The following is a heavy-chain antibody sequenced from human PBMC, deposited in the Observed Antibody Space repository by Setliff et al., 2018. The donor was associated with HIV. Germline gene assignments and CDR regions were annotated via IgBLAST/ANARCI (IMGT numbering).Heavy chain of an antibody. CDR1: GFTFSSYA. CDR3: ARDSGTVVTPAWFDP. Sequence: GGSLRLSCAASGFTFSSYAMHWVRQAPGKGLEWVAVISYDGSNKYYADPVKGRFTISRDNSKNTLYLQMNSLRAEDTAVYYCARDSGTVVTPAWFDPWGQGTLVTVSS. CDR2: ISYDGSNK. D-gene: IGHD2-21*02. J-gene: IGHJ5*02. V-gene: IGHV3-30*01.